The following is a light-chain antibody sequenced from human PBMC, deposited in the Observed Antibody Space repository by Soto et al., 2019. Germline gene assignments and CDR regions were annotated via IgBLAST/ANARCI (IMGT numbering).Light chain of an antibody. CDR1: RRDVGGYNY. CDR2: EVT. V-gene: IGLV2-14*01. J-gene: IGLJ1*01. CDR3: TSYTRDTALV. Sequence: QSALTQPASVSGSPGQSITISCTGTRRDVGGYNYVSWYQQYPGKSPKLLIYEVTHRPSGVSNRFSGSKSGSTASLTISGLQAEDEADYHCTSYTRDTALVFGTGTKLTVL.